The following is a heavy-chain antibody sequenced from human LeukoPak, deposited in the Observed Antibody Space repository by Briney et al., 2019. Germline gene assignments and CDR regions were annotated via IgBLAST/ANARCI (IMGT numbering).Heavy chain of an antibody. J-gene: IGHJ4*02. Sequence: SETPSLTCTVSGGSIRSSYYYWSWIRQPPGKGLEWIGYIYYSGSTNYNPSLKSRVTISVDTSKNQFSLKLSSVTAADTAVYYCAGTIAARPSLFDYWGQGTLVTVSS. V-gene: IGHV4-61*01. D-gene: IGHD6-6*01. CDR2: IYYSGST. CDR3: AGTIAARPSLFDY. CDR1: GGSIRSSYYY.